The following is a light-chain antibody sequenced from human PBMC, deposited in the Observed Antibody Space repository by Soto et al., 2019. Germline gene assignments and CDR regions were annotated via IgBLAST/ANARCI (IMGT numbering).Light chain of an antibody. J-gene: IGKJ4*01. CDR2: AAS. CDR1: QAISSY. Sequence: DIQLTQSPSFLSASVGDRVTITCLASQAISSYLAWYPQKPGKGTKLLIHAASTLQSAVPLRFSGSGSGTEITLTISSLQPEDSTTYYCLEINSYPLTFGAGTQAEIK. CDR3: LEINSYPLT. V-gene: IGKV1-9*01.